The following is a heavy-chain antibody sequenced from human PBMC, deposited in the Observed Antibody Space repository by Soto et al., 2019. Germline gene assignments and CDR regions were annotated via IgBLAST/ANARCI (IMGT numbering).Heavy chain of an antibody. D-gene: IGHD6-19*01. CDR3: ARHLYGSVWYAGHAFDL. Sequence: EVQLVQSGTEVKKSGESLKISCKGSGYIFSSHWIGWMRQMPGKGLEWMGVISPSDSDTRYSPSLQGQVTISVDKSISTAYLQWSSLKASDTAVYYCARHLYGSVWYAGHAFDLWGQGTLVTVSS. V-gene: IGHV5-51*01. CDR2: ISPSDSDT. CDR1: GYIFSSHW. J-gene: IGHJ3*01.